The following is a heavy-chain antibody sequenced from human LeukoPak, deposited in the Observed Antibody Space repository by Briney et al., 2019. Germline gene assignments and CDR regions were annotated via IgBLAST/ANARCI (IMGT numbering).Heavy chain of an antibody. Sequence: SETLSLTCTVSGGSISSYYWGWIRQPPGKGLEWIGSIYYSGSTYYNPSLKSRVTISVDTSKNQFSLKLSSVTAADTAVYYCARHPINTYYYDSSGWAWGQGTLVTVSS. CDR2: IYYSGST. CDR1: GGSISSYY. V-gene: IGHV4-39*01. J-gene: IGHJ5*02. CDR3: ARHPINTYYYDSSGWA. D-gene: IGHD3-22*01.